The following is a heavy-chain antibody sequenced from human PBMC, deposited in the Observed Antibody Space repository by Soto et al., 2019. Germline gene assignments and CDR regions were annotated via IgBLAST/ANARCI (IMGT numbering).Heavy chain of an antibody. J-gene: IGHJ4*02. Sequence: QVQLVQSGAEVKKPGASVNVSCKASGYTFTSNSIGWVRQAPGQGLEWMGWINVYNGNTKYAQQLQGRVTLTTDTSTSTAYMDLRSLRSDDTAVYYCERISSASSAWLPDYWGQGTLVTVSS. CDR1: GYTFTSNS. CDR3: ERISSASSAWLPDY. CDR2: INVYNGNT. D-gene: IGHD2-2*01. V-gene: IGHV1-18*04.